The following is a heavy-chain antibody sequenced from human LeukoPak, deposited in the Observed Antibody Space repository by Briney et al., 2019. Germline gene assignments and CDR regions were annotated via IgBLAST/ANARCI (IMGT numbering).Heavy chain of an antibody. CDR3: ARGSRWSLHGVFDY. D-gene: IGHD1-26*01. CDR2: IYYSGTS. V-gene: IGHV4-59*11. CDR1: SRSISGHH. J-gene: IGHJ4*02. Sequence: PSETLSLTCTVSSRSISGHHWSWIRQPPGMGLEGIGYIYYSGTSNGIPHYNPSLEGRVTISVDTSKNQFSLSLSSVTAAGAARYYCARGSRWSLHGVFDYSGQGALGTASS.